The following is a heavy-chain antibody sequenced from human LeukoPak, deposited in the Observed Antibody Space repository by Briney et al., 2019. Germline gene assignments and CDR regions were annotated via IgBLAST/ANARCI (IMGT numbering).Heavy chain of an antibody. CDR3: AKVGGYLAPDY. Sequence: SETLSLTCTVSGGSISSSGYYWGWIRQPPGKGLEWVGSMYHTGSTYYNPSLKSRVTISVDTSKNQFSLKLTSVTAADTAVYYCAKVGGYLAPDYWGQGTLVTVSS. J-gene: IGHJ4*02. D-gene: IGHD3-10*01. CDR1: GGSISSSGYY. CDR2: MYHTGST. V-gene: IGHV4-39*01.